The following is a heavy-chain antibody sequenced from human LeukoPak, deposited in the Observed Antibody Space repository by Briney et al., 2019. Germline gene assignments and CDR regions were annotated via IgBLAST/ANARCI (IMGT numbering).Heavy chain of an antibody. CDR1: GFTFSSYA. Sequence: GGSLRLSCAASGFTFSSYAMSWVRQAPGKGLEWVSAISGSGGSTYYADSVKGRFTISRDNSKNTLYLQMNSLRAEDTAVYYCAKDQIVVVPAAIQVDYYYYMDVWGKGTTVTVSS. D-gene: IGHD2-2*01. V-gene: IGHV3-23*01. CDR2: ISGSGGST. J-gene: IGHJ6*03. CDR3: AKDQIVVVPAAIQVDYYYYMDV.